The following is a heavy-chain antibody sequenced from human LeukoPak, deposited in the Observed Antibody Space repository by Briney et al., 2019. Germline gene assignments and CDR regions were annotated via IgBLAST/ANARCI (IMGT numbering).Heavy chain of an antibody. CDR1: GFTFTTSA. CDR3: AAAPSYDFWSGYYPTYGMDV. D-gene: IGHD3-3*01. Sequence: VASVKVSCKASGFTFTTSAVQWVRQARGQRLEWTGWIVVGSGNTNYAQKFQERVTITRDMSTSTAYMELSSLRSEDTAVYYCAAAPSYDFWSGYYPTYGMDVWGQGTTVTVSS. J-gene: IGHJ6*02. CDR2: IVVGSGNT. V-gene: IGHV1-58*01.